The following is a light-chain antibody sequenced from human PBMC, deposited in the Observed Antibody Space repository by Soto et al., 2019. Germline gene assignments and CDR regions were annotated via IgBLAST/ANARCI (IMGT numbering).Light chain of an antibody. CDR1: QTISGW. Sequence: DIQMTQSPSTLSASVGDGVTITCRASQTISGWLAWYRQRPGKAPKLLISDASSLRSGVPSRFSGSGSGTEFTLTISSLQPDDFGSYYCQQYKSYPWTFGQGTKVDIK. CDR2: DAS. V-gene: IGKV1-5*01. J-gene: IGKJ1*01. CDR3: QQYKSYPWT.